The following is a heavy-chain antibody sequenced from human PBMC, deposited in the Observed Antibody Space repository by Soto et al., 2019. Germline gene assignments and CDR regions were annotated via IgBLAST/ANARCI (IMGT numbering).Heavy chain of an antibody. CDR1: GGSISSSSYY. CDR2: IYYSGST. V-gene: IGHV4-39*01. Sequence: LQTKSLTCSVSGGSISSSSYYWGWIRKPPGKGLEWIGSIYYSGSTYYNPSLKSRVTISVDTSKNQFSLKLSSVTAADTAAYYCAGPSGDGYNLLAYWGKGTLVPVSS. D-gene: IGHD5-12*01. J-gene: IGHJ4*02. CDR3: AGPSGDGYNLLAY.